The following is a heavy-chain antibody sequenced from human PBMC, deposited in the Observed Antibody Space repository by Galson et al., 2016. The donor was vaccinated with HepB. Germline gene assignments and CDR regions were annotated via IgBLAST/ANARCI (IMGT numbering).Heavy chain of an antibody. CDR2: IWYDGSSQ. CDR1: GFSFSSCA. V-gene: IGHV3-33*01. Sequence: SLRLSCAASGFSFSSCAMHWVRQAPGQGLEWVAVIWYDGSSQYYADSVKGRFTISRDNSKNTLYLHMNSLRTDDTAVYYCARDGRNFYSDSSGYYTWGQGTLVTVSS. J-gene: IGHJ5*02. CDR3: ARDGRNFYSDSSGYYT. D-gene: IGHD3-22*01.